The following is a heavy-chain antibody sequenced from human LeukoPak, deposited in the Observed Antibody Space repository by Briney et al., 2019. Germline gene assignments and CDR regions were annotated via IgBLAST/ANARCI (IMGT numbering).Heavy chain of an antibody. CDR1: GFTFSSYE. J-gene: IGHJ4*02. V-gene: IGHV3-48*03. CDR3: ARGPSGYHNT. D-gene: IGHD5-12*01. Sequence: QPGGSLRLSCAASGFTFSSYEMHWVRQAPGKGLEWVSYISSSDSTIYYADSVKGRFTISRDNSKNTLYLQMNSLRAEDTAVYYCARGPSGYHNTGGQGTLVTVSS. CDR2: ISSSDSTI.